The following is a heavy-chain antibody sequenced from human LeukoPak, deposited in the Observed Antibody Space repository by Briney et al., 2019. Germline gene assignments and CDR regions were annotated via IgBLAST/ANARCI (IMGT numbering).Heavy chain of an antibody. Sequence: VASVKVSCKASGYTFTGYYMHWVRQVPGQGLEWMGWINPNSGGTNYAQKFQGRVTMTRDTSISTAYMELSRLRSDDTAVYYCARAAWGNWNDYWGQGTLVTVSS. D-gene: IGHD1-20*01. J-gene: IGHJ4*02. CDR2: INPNSGGT. CDR3: ARAAWGNWNDY. CDR1: GYTFTGYY. V-gene: IGHV1-2*02.